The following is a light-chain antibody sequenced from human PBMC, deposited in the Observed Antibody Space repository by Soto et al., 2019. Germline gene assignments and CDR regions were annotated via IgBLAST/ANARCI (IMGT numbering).Light chain of an antibody. Sequence: EVVLTQSPGTLSLSPGQRATLSCRASQSVTSSYLAWYQQKSGQAPRLLIYGASIRATGIPDRFSGSGSGADFTLTISRLEPEDFALFYCQHFDSSSYTFGQGTKLEI. CDR3: QHFDSSSYT. CDR1: QSVTSSY. CDR2: GAS. J-gene: IGKJ2*01. V-gene: IGKV3-20*01.